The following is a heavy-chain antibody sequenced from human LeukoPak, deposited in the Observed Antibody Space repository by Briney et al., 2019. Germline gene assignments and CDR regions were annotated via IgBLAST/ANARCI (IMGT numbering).Heavy chain of an antibody. D-gene: IGHD3-22*01. Sequence: GGSLRLSCAASGFTFSSYGMHWVRQAPDKGLEWVEVIWYDGSNKYYADSVKGRFTISRDNSKNTLYLQMNSLRAEDTAVYYCARAYYYDSSGVFDYWGQGTLVTVSS. CDR2: IWYDGSNK. V-gene: IGHV3-33*01. CDR3: ARAYYYDSSGVFDY. CDR1: GFTFSSYG. J-gene: IGHJ4*02.